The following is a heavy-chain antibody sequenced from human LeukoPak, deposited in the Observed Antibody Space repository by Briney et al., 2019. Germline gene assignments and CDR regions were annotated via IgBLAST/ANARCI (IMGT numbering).Heavy chain of an antibody. CDR3: ARAKYDILTGPDAFDI. J-gene: IGHJ3*02. V-gene: IGHV4-59*01. D-gene: IGHD3-9*01. Sequence: SETLSLTCTVSGGSISSYYWSWLRQPPGKGLEWIGYIYYSGGTNYNPPLKSRVTISVDTSKNQFSLKLSSVTAADTAVYYCARAKYDILTGPDAFDIWGQGTMVTVSS. CDR2: IYYSGGT. CDR1: GGSISSYY.